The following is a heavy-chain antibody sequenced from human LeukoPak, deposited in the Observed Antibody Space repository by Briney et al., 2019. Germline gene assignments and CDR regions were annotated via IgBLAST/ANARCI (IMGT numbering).Heavy chain of an antibody. Sequence: GGSLRLSCAASGFTFDDYAMHWVRQAPGKGLEWVSGISWNSGSIGYADSVKGRFTISRDNAKNSLYLQMNSLRAEDTALYYCAKGSGYYDSSGHFDYWGQGTLVTVSS. CDR1: GFTFDDYA. D-gene: IGHD3-22*01. V-gene: IGHV3-9*01. CDR2: ISWNSGSI. CDR3: AKGSGYYDSSGHFDY. J-gene: IGHJ4*02.